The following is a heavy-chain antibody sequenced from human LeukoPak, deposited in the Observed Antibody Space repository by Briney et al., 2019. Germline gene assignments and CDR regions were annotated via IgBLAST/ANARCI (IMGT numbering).Heavy chain of an antibody. V-gene: IGHV3-23*01. Sequence: GGSLRLSCAASGFTFSSYAMSWVRQAPGKGLEWVSAISGSGGSTYYADSVKGRFTISRDNSKNTLYPQMNSLRAEDTAVYYCAKGIRFLEWLLADYWGQGTLVTVSS. D-gene: IGHD3-3*01. J-gene: IGHJ4*02. CDR1: GFTFSSYA. CDR3: AKGIRFLEWLLADY. CDR2: ISGSGGST.